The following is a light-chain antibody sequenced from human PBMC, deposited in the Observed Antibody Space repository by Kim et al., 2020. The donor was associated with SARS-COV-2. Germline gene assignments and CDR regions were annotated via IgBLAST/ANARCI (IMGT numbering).Light chain of an antibody. J-gene: IGLJ3*02. CDR3: QAWDSSTAPWV. V-gene: IGLV3-1*01. CDR1: KLGEKY. CDR2: QDS. Sequence: PGQTASTTCSGDKLGEKYACWDQQKPGKSPVLVIYQDSKRPSGIPERFSGSNSGNTATLTISGTQAMDEADYYCQAWDSSTAPWVFGGGTQLTVL.